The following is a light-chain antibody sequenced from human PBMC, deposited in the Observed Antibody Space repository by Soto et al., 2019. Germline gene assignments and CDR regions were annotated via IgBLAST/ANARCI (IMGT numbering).Light chain of an antibody. CDR2: GAS. V-gene: IGKV3-15*01. CDR3: HQYNNWPLWT. Sequence: EIVMTQSPATLSVSPGERATLSCRASQSVSSNLAWYQQKRGQGPRLLIYGASTRATGIPARFSGSGSGTEFSITISSLQSEDFEVYYCHQYNNWPLWTFGQGTKVEIK. CDR1: QSVSSN. J-gene: IGKJ1*01.